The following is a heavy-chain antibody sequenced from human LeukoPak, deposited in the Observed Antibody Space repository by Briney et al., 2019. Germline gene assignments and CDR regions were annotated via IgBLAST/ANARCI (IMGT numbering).Heavy chain of an antibody. CDR1: GGSISSGSYY. J-gene: IGHJ3*02. Sequence: SETLSLTCTVSGGSISSGSYYWSWIRQPPGKGLEWIGEINHSGSTNYNPSLKSRVTISVDTSKNQFSLKLSSVTAADTAVYYCARLPYYYDSEYAFDIWGQGTMVTVSS. D-gene: IGHD3-22*01. CDR2: INHSGST. CDR3: ARLPYYYDSEYAFDI. V-gene: IGHV4-39*07.